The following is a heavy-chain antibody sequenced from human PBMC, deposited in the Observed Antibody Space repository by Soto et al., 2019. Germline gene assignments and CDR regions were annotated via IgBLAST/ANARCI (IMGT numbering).Heavy chain of an antibody. CDR2: IYYSGST. CDR1: GGSINSYY. CDR3: ARDLGVGWYDRYYFDY. D-gene: IGHD6-19*01. V-gene: IGHV4-59*12. J-gene: IGHJ4*02. Sequence: PSETLSLTCTVSGGSINSYYWSWIRQPPGKLVDCIGYIYYSGSTNYNPSLNTRVTISVYKSKNQFSLKLSSVTAADTAVYYCARDLGVGWYDRYYFDYWGQGTLVTVSS.